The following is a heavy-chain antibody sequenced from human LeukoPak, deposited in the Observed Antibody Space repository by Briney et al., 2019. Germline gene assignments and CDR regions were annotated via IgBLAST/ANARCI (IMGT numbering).Heavy chain of an antibody. CDR1: GGSISSYY. J-gene: IGHJ2*01. CDR3: ARPYTSSYYLYWYFDL. Sequence: SETLSLTCTVSGGSISSYYWSWIRQPPGKGLEWIGYIYYSGSTNYNPSLKSRVTISVDTSKNQFSLKLSSVTAADTAVYYCARPYTSSYYLYWYFDLWGRGTLVTVSS. CDR2: IYYSGST. V-gene: IGHV4-59*01. D-gene: IGHD3-10*01.